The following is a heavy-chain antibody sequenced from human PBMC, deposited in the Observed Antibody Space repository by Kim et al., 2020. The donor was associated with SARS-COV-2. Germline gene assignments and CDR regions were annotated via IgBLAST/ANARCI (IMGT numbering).Heavy chain of an antibody. Sequence: GGSLRLSCAASGFTVSSNYMSWVRQAPGKGLEWVSVIYSGGSTYYADSVKGRFTISRHNSKNTLYLQMNSLRAEDTAVYYCARDSRTGGDYYGMDVWGQGTTVTVSS. CDR1: GFTVSSNY. D-gene: IGHD3-10*01. V-gene: IGHV3-53*04. J-gene: IGHJ6*02. CDR2: IYSGGST. CDR3: ARDSRTGGDYYGMDV.